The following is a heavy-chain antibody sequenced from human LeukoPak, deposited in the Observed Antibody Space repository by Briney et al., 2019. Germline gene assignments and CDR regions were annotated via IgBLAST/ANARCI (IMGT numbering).Heavy chain of an antibody. CDR1: GGSISSSSYY. CDR3: ARYYRGMDV. V-gene: IGHV4-39*07. Sequence: PSETLSLTCTVSGGSISSSSYYWGWIRQPPGKGLEWIGEINHSGSTNYNPSLKSRVTISVDTSKNQFSLKLSSVTAADTAVYYCARYYRGMDVWGQGTTVTVSS. J-gene: IGHJ6*02. CDR2: INHSGST. D-gene: IGHD3-10*01.